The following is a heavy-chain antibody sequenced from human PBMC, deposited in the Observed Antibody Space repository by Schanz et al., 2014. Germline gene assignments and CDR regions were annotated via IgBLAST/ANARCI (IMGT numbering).Heavy chain of an antibody. CDR1: GFTVSNSY. CDR3: ARGREVVAKIFDV. Sequence: DVQLVDSGGGLVQPGGSLRLSCAASGFTVSNSYIHWVRQAPGKGLEWVSTIYSSGSTYYADSVRGRFTISRDNAKNSLYLQMNSLRAEDTGVYYCARGREVVAKIFDVWGQGTTVIVSS. CDR2: IYSSGST. V-gene: IGHV3-53*01. D-gene: IGHD3-22*01. J-gene: IGHJ6*02.